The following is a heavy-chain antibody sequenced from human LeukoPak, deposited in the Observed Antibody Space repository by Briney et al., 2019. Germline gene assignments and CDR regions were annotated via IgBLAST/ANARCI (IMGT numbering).Heavy chain of an antibody. CDR1: GYSFTSYD. Sequence: SVKVSCKASGYSFTSYDINWVRQATGQGLEWMGGIIPIFGTANYAQKFQGRVTITADKSTSTAYMELSSLRSEDTAVYYCASGRTAMDFDYWGQGTLVTVSS. J-gene: IGHJ4*02. CDR2: IIPIFGTA. CDR3: ASGRTAMDFDY. V-gene: IGHV1-69*06. D-gene: IGHD5-18*01.